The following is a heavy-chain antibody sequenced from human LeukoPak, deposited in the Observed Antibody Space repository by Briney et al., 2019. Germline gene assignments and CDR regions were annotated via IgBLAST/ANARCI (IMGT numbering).Heavy chain of an antibody. CDR3: VRDRGYSSDY. J-gene: IGHJ4*02. V-gene: IGHV3-48*01. CDR1: GFTFSTYS. CDR2: ISSSSSTI. D-gene: IGHD6-13*01. Sequence: GGSLRLSCAVSGFTFSTYSMNWVRQAPGKGLEWVSYISSSSSTIYYAGSVKGRFTISRDNAKNSLYLQMNSLSAEDTAVYYCVRDRGYSSDYWGQGTLVTVSA.